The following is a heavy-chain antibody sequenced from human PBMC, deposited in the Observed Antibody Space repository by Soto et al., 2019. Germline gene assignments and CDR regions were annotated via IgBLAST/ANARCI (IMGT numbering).Heavy chain of an antibody. V-gene: IGHV4-34*01. CDR1: GGSFSGYY. Sequence: PSETLSLTCAVYGGSFSGYYWSWIRQPPGKGLEWIGEINHSGSTNYDPSLKSRVTISVDTSKNQFSLKLSSVTAADTAVYYCARDKVFWSGYYRTPEDYGMDVWGQGTTVTVSS. J-gene: IGHJ6*02. CDR3: ARDKVFWSGYYRTPEDYGMDV. D-gene: IGHD3-3*01. CDR2: INHSGST.